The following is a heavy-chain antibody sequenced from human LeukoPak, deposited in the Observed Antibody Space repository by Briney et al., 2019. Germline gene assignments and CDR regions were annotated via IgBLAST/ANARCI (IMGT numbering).Heavy chain of an antibody. CDR2: INHSGST. V-gene: IGHV4-34*01. J-gene: IGHJ4*02. D-gene: IGHD6-13*01. CDR1: GGSISSYY. CDR3: ARGRAAAI. Sequence: PSEPLSLTCTVSGGSISSYYWSWIRQPPGKGLEWIGEINHSGSTNYNPSLKSRVTISVDTSKNQFSLKLSSVTAADTAVYYCARGRAAAIWGQGTLVTVSS.